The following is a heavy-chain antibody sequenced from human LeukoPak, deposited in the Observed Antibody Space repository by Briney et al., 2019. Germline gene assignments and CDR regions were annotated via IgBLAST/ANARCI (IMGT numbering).Heavy chain of an antibody. CDR1: GFSFDDYA. V-gene: IGHV3-23*01. D-gene: IGHD3-16*01. CDR3: AKDDDWGRFNH. CDR2: ISPRGDIT. Sequence: GGSLRLSCAASGFSFDDYAMHWVRQVPGKGLEWVSGISPRGDITYYKDSVRGRFTISRDNFKNTVSLQLNSLRAEDTAMYYCAKDDDWGRFNHWGQGTLVTVSS. J-gene: IGHJ1*01.